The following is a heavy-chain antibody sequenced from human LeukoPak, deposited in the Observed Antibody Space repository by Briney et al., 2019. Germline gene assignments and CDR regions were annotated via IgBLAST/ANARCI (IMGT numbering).Heavy chain of an antibody. V-gene: IGHV1-2*02. CDR2: INPNSGGT. CDR1: GGTFSSYA. CDR3: ARDLGGYSMVRGVTSPFDY. D-gene: IGHD3-10*01. Sequence: ASVKVSCKASGGTFSSYAISWVRQAPGQGLEWMGGINPNSGGTNYAQKFQGRVTMTRDTSISTVYMELSRLRSDDTAVYYCARDLGGYSMVRGVTSPFDYWGQGTLVTVSS. J-gene: IGHJ4*02.